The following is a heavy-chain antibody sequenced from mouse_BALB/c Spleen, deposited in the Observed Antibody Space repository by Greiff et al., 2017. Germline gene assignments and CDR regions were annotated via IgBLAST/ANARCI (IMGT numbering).Heavy chain of an antibody. Sequence: EVKLMESGGGLVKPGGSLKLSCAASGFTFSDYYMYWVRQTPEKRLEWVATISDGGSYTYYPDSVKGRFTISRDNAKNNLYLQMSSLKSEDTAMYYCARDDGNYPYWYFDVWGAGTTGTVSS. V-gene: IGHV5-4*02. CDR2: ISDGGSYT. D-gene: IGHD2-1*01. J-gene: IGHJ1*01. CDR3: ARDDGNYPYWYFDV. CDR1: GFTFSDYY.